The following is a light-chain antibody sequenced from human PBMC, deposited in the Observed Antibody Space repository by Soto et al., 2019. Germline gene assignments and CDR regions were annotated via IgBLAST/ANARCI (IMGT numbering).Light chain of an antibody. Sequence: DVVMTQSPLSLPVTLGQPASISCRASQSLVHSDGIAYFSWFQQRPGRSPRRLIYKVSNRDSGVPARFSGSGSGTDFELKISRVEPEDVGVYYCMQGTHWPITFGQGTRLEIK. J-gene: IGKJ5*01. V-gene: IGKV2-30*02. CDR2: KVS. CDR3: MQGTHWPIT. CDR1: QSLVHSDGIAY.